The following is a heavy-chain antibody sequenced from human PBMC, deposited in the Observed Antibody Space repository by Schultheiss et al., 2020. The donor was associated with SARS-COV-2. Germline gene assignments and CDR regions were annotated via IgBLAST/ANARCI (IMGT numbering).Heavy chain of an antibody. CDR3: AARLEWLLYPFDY. CDR2: IYSGGST. Sequence: GGSLRLSCAASGFTFSDHYMDWVRQAPGKGLEWVSVIYSGGSTYYADSVKGRFTISRDNSKNTLYLQMNSLRAEDTAVYYCAARLEWLLYPFDYWGQGTLVTVSS. D-gene: IGHD3-3*01. J-gene: IGHJ4*02. V-gene: IGHV3-53*01. CDR1: GFTFSDHY.